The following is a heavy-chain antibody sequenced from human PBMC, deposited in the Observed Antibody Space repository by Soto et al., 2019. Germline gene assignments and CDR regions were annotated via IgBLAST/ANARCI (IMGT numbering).Heavy chain of an antibody. V-gene: IGHV3-30-3*01. CDR1: GFTFSSYA. CDR2: ISYDGSNK. J-gene: IGHJ3*02. CDR3: ARPSYGDYVTAFDI. D-gene: IGHD4-17*01. Sequence: QVQLVESGGGVVQPGRSLRLSCAASGFTFSSYAMHWVRQAPGKGLEWVAVISYDGSNKYYADSVKGRFTISRDNSKNTLYLQMNSLRAEDTAVYYCARPSYGDYVTAFDIWGHGTMVTVSS.